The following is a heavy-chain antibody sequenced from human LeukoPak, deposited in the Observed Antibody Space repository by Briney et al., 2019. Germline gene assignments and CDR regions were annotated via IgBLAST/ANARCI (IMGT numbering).Heavy chain of an antibody. D-gene: IGHD2-2*01. J-gene: IGHJ5*02. CDR1: GFTYSRYA. Sequence: GGSLRLSCAASGFTYSRYAMHWVRQAPGKGLEWVAVISYDGSNKNYADSVKGRFTISRDNSKNTLYLQMNSLRAEDTAVYYCAKSAIVVVPAAPWFDPWGQGTLVTVSS. V-gene: IGHV3-30-3*02. CDR3: AKSAIVVVPAAPWFDP. CDR2: ISYDGSNK.